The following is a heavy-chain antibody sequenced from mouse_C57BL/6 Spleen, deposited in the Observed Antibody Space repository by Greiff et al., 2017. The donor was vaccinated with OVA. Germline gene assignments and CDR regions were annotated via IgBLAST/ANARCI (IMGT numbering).Heavy chain of an antibody. CDR1: GYTFTSYW. J-gene: IGHJ1*03. CDR2: IHPNSGST. V-gene: IGHV1-64*01. CDR3: ARSYGNYLYWYFDV. Sequence: QVQLQQPGAELVKPGASVKLSCKASGYTFTSYWMHWVKQRPGQGLEWIGMIHPNSGSTNYNEKFKSKATLTVDKSSSTAYMQLSSLTSEDSAVYYCARSYGNYLYWYFDVWGTGTTVTVSS. D-gene: IGHD2-1*01.